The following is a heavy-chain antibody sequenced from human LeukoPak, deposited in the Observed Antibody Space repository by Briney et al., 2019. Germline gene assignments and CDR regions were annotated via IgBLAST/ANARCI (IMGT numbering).Heavy chain of an antibody. CDR1: GGSISSSSYY. V-gene: IGHV4-39*01. D-gene: IGHD6-19*01. CDR3: ARHFPGYSSAWYGFCDY. CDR2: IYYSGST. Sequence: SETLSLTCTVSGGSISSSSYYWGWIRRPPGQGLEWIGSIYYSGSTYYNPSLKSRVTISVETSKNQFSLKLSSVTAADAAVYYCARHFPGYSSAWYGFCDYWGQGTLVTVSS. J-gene: IGHJ4*02.